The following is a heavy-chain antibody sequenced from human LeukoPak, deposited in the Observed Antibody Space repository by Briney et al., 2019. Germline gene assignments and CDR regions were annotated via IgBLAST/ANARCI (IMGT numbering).Heavy chain of an antibody. J-gene: IGHJ4*02. V-gene: IGHV3-23*01. D-gene: IGHD3-9*01. CDR2: ISGSGGST. CDR3: AKGRLDYDILTGYYDY. Sequence: GGSLRLSCAASGFTFSSNAMSWFRQAPGKGLEWVSAISGSGGSTYYADSVKGRFTISRDNSKNTLYLQMNSLRAEDTAVYYCAKGRLDYDILTGYYDYWGQGTLVTVSS. CDR1: GFTFSSNA.